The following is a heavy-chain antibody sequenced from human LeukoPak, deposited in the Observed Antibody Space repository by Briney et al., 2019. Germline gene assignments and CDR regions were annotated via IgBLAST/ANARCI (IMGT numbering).Heavy chain of an antibody. CDR1: EFTFSTYG. CDR2: INSDGSST. CDR3: ARDRGVAFDI. V-gene: IGHV3-74*01. Sequence: PGGSLRLSCAASEFTFSTYGMHWVRQAPGEGLVWVSRINSDGSSTSYADSVKGRFTISRDNAKNTLYMQMNSLRAEDTAVYYCARDRGVAFDIWGQGTMVTVSS. D-gene: IGHD2-8*01. J-gene: IGHJ3*02.